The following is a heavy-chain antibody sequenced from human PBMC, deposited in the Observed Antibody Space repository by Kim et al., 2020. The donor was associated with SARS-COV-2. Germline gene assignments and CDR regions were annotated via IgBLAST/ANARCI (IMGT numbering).Heavy chain of an antibody. CDR3: AGSRDEDYYYGMDV. D-gene: IGHD2-2*01. Sequence: ASVKVSCKASGYTFTSYGISWVRQAPGQGLEWMGWISAYNGNTNYAQKLQGRVTMTTDTSTSTAYMELRSLRSDDMAVYYCAGSRDEDYYYGMDVWGQGTTVTVSS. V-gene: IGHV1-18*03. CDR1: GYTFTSYG. CDR2: ISAYNGNT. J-gene: IGHJ6*02.